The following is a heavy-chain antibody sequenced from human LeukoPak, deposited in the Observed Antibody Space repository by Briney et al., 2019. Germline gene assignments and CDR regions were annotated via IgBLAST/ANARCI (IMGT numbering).Heavy chain of an antibody. Sequence: SETLSLTCSVSGVSISSSSYYWGWIRQPPGKGLEWIGSISYSGTTYYNPSLKGRVTISLDTSKNHFSLKVSSVTAADTAVFYCARYTKVGATYPFDYWGQGTLVTVSS. J-gene: IGHJ4*02. D-gene: IGHD1-26*01. CDR1: GVSISSSSYY. CDR3: ARYTKVGATYPFDY. V-gene: IGHV4-39*07. CDR2: ISYSGTT.